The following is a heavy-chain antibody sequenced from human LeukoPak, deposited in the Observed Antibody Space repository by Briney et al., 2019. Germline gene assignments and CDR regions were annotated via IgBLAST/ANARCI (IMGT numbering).Heavy chain of an antibody. V-gene: IGHV3-11*06. J-gene: IGHJ4*02. CDR2: ISGGSSFT. D-gene: IGHD6-19*01. Sequence: GGSLRLSCTGSGFVYSAFWMSWVRQAPGKGLEWVSYISGGSSFTYYVDSVKGRFTISRDNAKNSLYLQMNSLRAEDTAVYYCARDLGYSSGPNYWGQGTRVTVSS. CDR3: ARDLGYSSGPNY. CDR1: GFVYSAFW.